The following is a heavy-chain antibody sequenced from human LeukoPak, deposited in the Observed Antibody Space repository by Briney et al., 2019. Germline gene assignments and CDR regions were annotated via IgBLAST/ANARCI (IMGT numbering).Heavy chain of an antibody. J-gene: IGHJ6*03. CDR1: GGTFSSYA. V-gene: IGHV1-69*05. Sequence: GASVKVSCKASGGTFSSYAISWVRQAPGQGLEWMGGIIPIFGTANYAQKFQGRVTITTDESTSTAYMELSSLRSEDAAVYYCARDQSYSSSWAPSPWENYMDVWGKGTTVTVSS. CDR2: IIPIFGTA. CDR3: ARDQSYSSSWAPSPWENYMDV. D-gene: IGHD6-13*01.